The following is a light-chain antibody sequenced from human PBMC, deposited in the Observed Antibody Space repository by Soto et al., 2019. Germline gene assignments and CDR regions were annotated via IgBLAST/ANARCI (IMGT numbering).Light chain of an antibody. CDR2: GNN. Sequence: QSVLTQPPSVSAAPGQRVTFSCTGSSSNFGAGYDVHWYQQLPGTAPKLLIYGNNNRPSGVPDRFSGSKSGTSASLAISGLQSEDEADYYCAAWDDSLNGFVVFGGGTKLTVL. CDR3: AAWDDSLNGFVV. J-gene: IGLJ2*01. V-gene: IGLV1-40*01. CDR1: SSNFGAGYD.